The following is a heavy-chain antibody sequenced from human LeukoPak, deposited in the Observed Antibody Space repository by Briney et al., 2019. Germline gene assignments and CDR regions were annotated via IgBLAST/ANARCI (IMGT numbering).Heavy chain of an antibody. CDR1: GGSITTSSYY. J-gene: IGHJ4*02. CDR3: ARTGSTVTMLYPFDH. V-gene: IGHV4-39*07. CDR2: IYYSGST. D-gene: IGHD4-17*01. Sequence: PSETLSLTCTVSGGSITTSSYYWGWIRQPPGKGLEWIGIIYYSGSTNYNPSLKSRVSISVDTSKNQFSLKLSSVTAADTAVYYCARTGSTVTMLYPFDHWGQGTLVTVSS.